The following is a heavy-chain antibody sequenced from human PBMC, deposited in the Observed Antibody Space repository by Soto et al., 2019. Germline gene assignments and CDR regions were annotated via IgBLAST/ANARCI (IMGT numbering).Heavy chain of an antibody. CDR3: ARDSSGWRTWFDP. Sequence: QVQLVQSGAEVKKPGASVKVSCKASGYTFPGYYMHWVRQAPGQGLEWMGWINPNSGGTNYAQKFQGRVTMTRDTSISTAYMELSSLRSDDTAVYYCARDSSGWRTWFDPWGQGTLVTVSS. V-gene: IGHV1-2*02. D-gene: IGHD6-19*01. J-gene: IGHJ5*02. CDR1: GYTFPGYY. CDR2: INPNSGGT.